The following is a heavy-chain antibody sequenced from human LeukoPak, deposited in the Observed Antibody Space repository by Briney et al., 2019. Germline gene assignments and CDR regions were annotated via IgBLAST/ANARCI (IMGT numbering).Heavy chain of an antibody. D-gene: IGHD2-15*01. J-gene: IGHJ5*02. CDR2: IYYSGST. CDR3: ARAPRELLLNWFDP. V-gene: IGHV4-30-4*01. Sequence: SETLSLTCTVSGGSISSGDYYWGWVRQPPGRGLEWIGYIYYSGSTYYNPSLKSRVTISVDTSKNQFSLKLSSVTAADTAVYYCARAPRELLLNWFDPWGQGTLVTVSS. CDR1: GGSISSGDYY.